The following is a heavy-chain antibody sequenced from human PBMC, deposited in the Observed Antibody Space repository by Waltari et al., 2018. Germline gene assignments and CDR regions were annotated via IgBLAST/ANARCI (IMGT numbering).Heavy chain of an antibody. V-gene: IGHV3-23*01. CDR3: AKGSDSRAGIAVAGHLFDY. D-gene: IGHD6-19*01. J-gene: IGHJ4*02. CDR1: GFTFSTYA. CDR2: ISASDTST. Sequence: QLLESGGGLAQPGGSLRLSCDASGFTFSTYAMGWVRHAPGKGLEWVSGISASDTSTFYADSVKGRFTISRDNSKKTLYLQMNSLRVDDSALYFCAKGSDSRAGIAVAGHLFDYWGRGTLVTVSS.